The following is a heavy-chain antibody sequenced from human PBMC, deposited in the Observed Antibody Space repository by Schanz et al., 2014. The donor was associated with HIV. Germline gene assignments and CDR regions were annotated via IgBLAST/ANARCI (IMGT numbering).Heavy chain of an antibody. CDR3: AKDLRQWLARGGNPLDI. J-gene: IGHJ3*02. CDR2: ISYDVEKK. V-gene: IGHV3-30*18. D-gene: IGHD6-19*01. Sequence: VQLLESGGGLVQPGGSLRLSCAASRFTFSSYAMSWVRQAPGKGLEWVAFISYDVEKKHFAQPVKGRFIISRDNSKNTLYLQMNSLRPEDTAVYFCAKDLRQWLARGGNPLDIWGQGTMVTVS. CDR1: RFTFSSYA.